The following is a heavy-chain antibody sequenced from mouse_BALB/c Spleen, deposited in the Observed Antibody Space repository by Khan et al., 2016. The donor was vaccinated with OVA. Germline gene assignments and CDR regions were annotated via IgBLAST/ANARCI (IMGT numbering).Heavy chain of an antibody. CDR2: IYHSGSI. CDR1: GYSITSGYS. V-gene: IGHV3-1*02. CDR3: ARYGNYMDY. Sequence: EVQLQESGPDLVKPSQSLSLTCTVTGYSITSGYSWHWIRQFPGNKLEWMGYIYHSGSINYNPSLKSRFSITRDTSKNLFFLQLNSVTIEDTATYYCARYGNYMDYWGQGTSVTVSS. J-gene: IGHJ4*01. D-gene: IGHD2-10*02.